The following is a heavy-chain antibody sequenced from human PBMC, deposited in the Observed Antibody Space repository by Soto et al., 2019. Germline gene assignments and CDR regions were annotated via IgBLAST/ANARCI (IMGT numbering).Heavy chain of an antibody. CDR3: ARAFGYSSSCLVFDS. CDR1: GYTFTSYD. Sequence: ASVKVSFKASGYTFTSYDINWVRQATGQGLEWMGWMNPNSGNTGYAQKFQGRVTMTRNTSISTAYMELSSLRSEDTAVYYCARAFGYSSSCLVFDSWGQGTMVTFSS. D-gene: IGHD6-13*01. J-gene: IGHJ3*02. CDR2: MNPNSGNT. V-gene: IGHV1-8*01.